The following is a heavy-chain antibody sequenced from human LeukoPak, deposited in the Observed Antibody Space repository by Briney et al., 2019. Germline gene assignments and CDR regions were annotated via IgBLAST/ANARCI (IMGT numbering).Heavy chain of an antibody. Sequence: PSETLSLTCTVSGGSISSYYWSWIRQPPGKGLEWIGYIYYSGSTNYNPSLTSRVTISVDTSKNQFSLKLKSVTAADTAVYYCARVTGYMIEDYFDYWGQGTLVTVSS. D-gene: IGHD3-22*01. CDR3: ARVTGYMIEDYFDY. V-gene: IGHV4-59*01. J-gene: IGHJ4*02. CDR2: IYYSGST. CDR1: GGSISSYY.